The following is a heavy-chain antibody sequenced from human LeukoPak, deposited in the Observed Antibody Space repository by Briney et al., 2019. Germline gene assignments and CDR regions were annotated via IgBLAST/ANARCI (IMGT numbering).Heavy chain of an antibody. D-gene: IGHD3-10*01. V-gene: IGHV3-21*01. Sequence: PGGSLRLSCAASGFTFSSYSMNWVRQAPGKGLEWVSSISSSSSYIYYADSVKGRFTISRDNAKNSLYLQMNSLRAEDTAVYYCARDQAYYGSGSYYNFDAFDIWGQGTMVTVSS. J-gene: IGHJ3*02. CDR3: ARDQAYYGSGSYYNFDAFDI. CDR2: ISSSSSYI. CDR1: GFTFSSYS.